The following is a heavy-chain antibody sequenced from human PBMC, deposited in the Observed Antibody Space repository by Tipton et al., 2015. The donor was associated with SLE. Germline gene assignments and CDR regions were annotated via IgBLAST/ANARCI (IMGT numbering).Heavy chain of an antibody. D-gene: IGHD5-12*01. CDR1: GGSISSSSFY. CDR3: ARLISAYDCNFDY. Sequence: TLSLTCTVSGGSISSSSFYWGWIRQPPGKGLEWIGSFYYGKGTFYNPSLKSRVTTSVDTSTNRLSLQLSSVTAADTALYYCARLISAYDCNFDYWGQGTLVTVSS. V-gene: IGHV4-39*07. CDR2: FYYGKGT. J-gene: IGHJ4*02.